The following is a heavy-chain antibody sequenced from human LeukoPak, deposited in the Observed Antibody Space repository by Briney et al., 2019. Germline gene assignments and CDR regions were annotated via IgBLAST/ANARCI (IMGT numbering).Heavy chain of an antibody. V-gene: IGHV1-69*04. CDR1: GGTFSSYA. D-gene: IGHD2-2*01. CDR3: ARVTVPAAIGVDAFDI. Sequence: GASVKVSCKASGGTFSSYAISWVRQAPGQGLEWMGRIIPILGIANYAQKFQGRVTITADKSTSTAYMELSSLRSEDTAVYYCARVTVPAAIGVDAFDIWGQGTMVTVSS. J-gene: IGHJ3*02. CDR2: IIPILGIA.